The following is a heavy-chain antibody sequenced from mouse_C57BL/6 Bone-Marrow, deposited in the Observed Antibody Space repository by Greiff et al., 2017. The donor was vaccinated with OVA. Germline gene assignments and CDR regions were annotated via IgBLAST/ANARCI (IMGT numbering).Heavy chain of an antibody. V-gene: IGHV1-9*01. J-gene: IGHJ1*03. CDR1: GYTFTGYW. CDR3: ARYFPAPYDYDWDWYFDV. CDR2: ILPGSGST. Sequence: QVQLKQSGAELLKPGASVKLSCKATGYTFTGYWIEWVKQRPGHGLEWIGEILPGSGSTNYNEKFKGKATFTADTSSNTAYMQLSSLTTEDSAIYYCARYFPAPYDYDWDWYFDVWGTGTTVTVSS. D-gene: IGHD2-4*01.